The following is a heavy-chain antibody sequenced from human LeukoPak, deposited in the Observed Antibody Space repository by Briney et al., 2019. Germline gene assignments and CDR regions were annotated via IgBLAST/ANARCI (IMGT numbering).Heavy chain of an antibody. CDR1: GYTFTSYG. D-gene: IGHD6-19*01. V-gene: IGHV1-18*01. Sequence: ASVKVSCKASGYTFTSYGISWVRQAPGQGLEWMGWIGAYNGNTNYAQKLQGRVTMTTDTSTSTAYMELRSLRSDDTAVYYCARDRAYSSGHPPDYWGQGTLVTVSS. CDR2: IGAYNGNT. CDR3: ARDRAYSSGHPPDY. J-gene: IGHJ4*02.